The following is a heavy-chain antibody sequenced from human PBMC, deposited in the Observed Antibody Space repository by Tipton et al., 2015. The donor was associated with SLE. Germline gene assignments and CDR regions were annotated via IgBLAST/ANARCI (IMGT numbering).Heavy chain of an antibody. Sequence: LRLSCAVYGGSFSDYYWSWIRQPPGKGLEWIGEINHSGSTNYNPSLKSRVTMSVDTSTNQFSLNLTSVTAADTALYYCARPYYSGSYGGFYSWGQGTLVTVSA. J-gene: IGHJ4*02. CDR1: GGSFSDYY. CDR3: ARPYYSGSYGGFYS. V-gene: IGHV4-34*01. D-gene: IGHD1-26*01. CDR2: INHSGST.